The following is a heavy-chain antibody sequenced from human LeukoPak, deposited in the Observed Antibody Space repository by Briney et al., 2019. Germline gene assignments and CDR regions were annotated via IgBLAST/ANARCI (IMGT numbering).Heavy chain of an antibody. J-gene: IGHJ4*02. CDR3: ARAAQYQLPVQIVFEYYFDY. V-gene: IGHV3-48*03. CDR2: ISSSGSTI. Sequence: GGSLRLSCAAPGFTFSSYEMNWVRQAPGKGLEWVSYISSSGSTIYYADSVKGRFTISRDNAKNSLYLQINSLRAEDTAVYYCARAAQYQLPVQIVFEYYFDYWGQGTLVTVSS. D-gene: IGHD2-2*01. CDR1: GFTFSSYE.